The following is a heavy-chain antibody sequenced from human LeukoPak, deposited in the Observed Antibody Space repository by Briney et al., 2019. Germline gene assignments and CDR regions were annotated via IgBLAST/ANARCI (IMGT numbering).Heavy chain of an antibody. CDR2: IKQEGSEK. CDR1: EFTLSSYW. V-gene: IGHV3-7*01. J-gene: IGHJ3*02. CDR3: ARVNPLMAPGAFDI. Sequence: GCLRLSCAASEFTLSSYWMAWVREAPGKGLGWVANIKQEGSEKYYVDSVKGGFTISRENARNSLYLQMNSLRAEDTAIFYFARVNPLMAPGAFDIWGQGTMVAVSS. D-gene: IGHD2-8*01.